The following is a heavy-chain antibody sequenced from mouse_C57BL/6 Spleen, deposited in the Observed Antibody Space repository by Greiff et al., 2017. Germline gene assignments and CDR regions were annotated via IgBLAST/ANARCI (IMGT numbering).Heavy chain of an antibody. Sequence: DVQLQESGPVLVKPGASVKMSCKASGYTFTDYYMNWVKQSHGKSLEWIGVLNPYNGGTSYNQKFKGKATLTVDKSSSTAYMELNSLTSEDSAVYYCARSLTGTGAMDYWGQGTSVTVSS. CDR2: LNPYNGGT. CDR3: ARSLTGTGAMDY. D-gene: IGHD4-1*01. CDR1: GYTFTDYY. J-gene: IGHJ4*01. V-gene: IGHV1-19*01.